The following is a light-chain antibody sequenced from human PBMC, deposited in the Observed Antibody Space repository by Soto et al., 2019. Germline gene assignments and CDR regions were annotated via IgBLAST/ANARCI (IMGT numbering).Light chain of an antibody. V-gene: IGLV6-57*04. Sequence: NFMLTQPHSVSESPGKTVTISCTRSSGSIASNYVQWYQQRPGSAPTXVIYXDXXXPSGXXDRXSXXXXXXXXXXXXXXXXXXTEDEADYYCQSYDSSNHVVFGGGTKLTVL. CDR3: QSYDSSNHVV. CDR1: SGSIASNY. J-gene: IGLJ2*01. CDR2: XDX.